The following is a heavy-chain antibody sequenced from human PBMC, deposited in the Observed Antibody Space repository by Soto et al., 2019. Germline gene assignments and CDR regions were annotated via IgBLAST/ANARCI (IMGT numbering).Heavy chain of an antibody. Sequence: QVQLQESGPGLVKPSETLSLTCTVSGGSISSYYWSWIRQPPGKGLEWIGYIYYSGSTNYNPSLKSRVTISVDTSKNQFSLKLSSVTAADTAVYYCARVLGYDILTGYRRVGNWFDPWGQGTLVTVSS. D-gene: IGHD3-9*01. CDR2: IYYSGST. CDR3: ARVLGYDILTGYRRVGNWFDP. CDR1: GGSISSYY. J-gene: IGHJ5*02. V-gene: IGHV4-59*01.